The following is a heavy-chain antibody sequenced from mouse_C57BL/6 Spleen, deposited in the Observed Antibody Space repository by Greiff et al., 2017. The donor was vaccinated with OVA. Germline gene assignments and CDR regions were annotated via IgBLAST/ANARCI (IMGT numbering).Heavy chain of an antibody. CDR1: GYAFSSYW. D-gene: IGHD2-1*01. CDR3: ARGDGNYVRGIDY. V-gene: IGHV1-80*01. CDR2: IYPGDGDT. J-gene: IGHJ4*01. Sequence: QVQLQQSGAELVKPGASVKISCKASGYAFSSYWMNWVKQRPGKGLEWIGQIYPGDGDTNYNGKFKGKATLTADKSSSTAYMQLISLSYEDSAVYFCARGDGNYVRGIDYWGQGTSVTVSS.